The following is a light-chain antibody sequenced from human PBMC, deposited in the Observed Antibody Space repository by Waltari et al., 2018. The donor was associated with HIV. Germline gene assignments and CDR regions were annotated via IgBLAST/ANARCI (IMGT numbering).Light chain of an antibody. V-gene: IGLV2-14*01. Sequence: QSALTQPASVAGSPGPSIAVSCTGTSSDVRGSNSVSWYQQHPGKAPKLMIYDVRHRPSGVSNRFSGSKSGNTASLTISGLQAEDEADYYCSSYTSTYVFGTGTKVTVL. J-gene: IGLJ1*01. CDR1: SSDVRGSNS. CDR2: DVR. CDR3: SSYTSTYV.